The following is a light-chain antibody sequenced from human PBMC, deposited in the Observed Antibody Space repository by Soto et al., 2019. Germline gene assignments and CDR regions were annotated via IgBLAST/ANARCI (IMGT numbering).Light chain of an antibody. CDR2: EVT. Sequence: QSVLTQPPSASGSPGQSFTISSTGTSSDVGGYNYVSWYQQHPGKAPKIMIYEVTKRSSGVPDRFSGSKSGNTASLTVSGLQAEDEADYYCCSFAGNNILYVFGTGTKVTVL. CDR1: SSDVGGYNY. CDR3: CSFAGNNILYV. V-gene: IGLV2-8*01. J-gene: IGLJ1*01.